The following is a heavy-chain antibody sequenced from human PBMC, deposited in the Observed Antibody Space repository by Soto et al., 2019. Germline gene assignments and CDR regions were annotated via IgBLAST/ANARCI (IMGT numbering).Heavy chain of an antibody. D-gene: IGHD4-17*01. J-gene: IGHJ4*02. Sequence: PGGSLRLSCAASGFRFSTYAMSWVRQPPGRGLEWVSAISSLGGTTFYADSVEGRFTISRDNSRNTLYLEMNSLGAEDTAVYYCAKDVDYGTGYYFDYWGQGTLVTVSS. V-gene: IGHV3-23*01. CDR3: AKDVDYGTGYYFDY. CDR2: ISSLGGTT. CDR1: GFRFSTYA.